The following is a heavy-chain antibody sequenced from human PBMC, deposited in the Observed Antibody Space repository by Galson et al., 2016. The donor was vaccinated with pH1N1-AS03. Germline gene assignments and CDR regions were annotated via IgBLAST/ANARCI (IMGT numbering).Heavy chain of an antibody. CDR3: ARERRDCSGGSCSQDGWFDP. CDR2: VSARGTT. Sequence: LSLTCSVSGASVSHYASYWGWVRQAPGKGLEWIATVSARGTTYHNPSLASRLTISLDTSKNQFSLTLTSVTAADTAMYYCARERRDCSGGSCSQDGWFDPWGQGTLVVVSS. CDR1: GASVSHYASY. J-gene: IGHJ5*02. V-gene: IGHV4-39*07. D-gene: IGHD2-15*01.